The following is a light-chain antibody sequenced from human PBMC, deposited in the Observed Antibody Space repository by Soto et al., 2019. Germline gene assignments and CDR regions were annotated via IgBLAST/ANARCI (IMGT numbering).Light chain of an antibody. CDR3: QQYNNYFT. V-gene: IGKV1-5*03. Sequence: IQLTQSPSTLSASLGDRVTITCRASQRFQTWLACCQQKPGKAPKLLIYKATTLETGVPSRFSGSGSETEFTLTISSLQPDDLGTYYCQQYNNYFTFGQGTKVDIK. J-gene: IGKJ1*01. CDR2: KAT. CDR1: QRFQTW.